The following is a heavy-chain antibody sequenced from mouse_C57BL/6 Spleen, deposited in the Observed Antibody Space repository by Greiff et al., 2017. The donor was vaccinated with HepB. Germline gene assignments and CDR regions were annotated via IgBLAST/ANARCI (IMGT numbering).Heavy chain of an antibody. D-gene: IGHD2-1*01. CDR1: GYTFTSYW. J-gene: IGHJ1*03. V-gene: IGHV1-55*01. Sequence: QVQLQQPGAELVKPGASVKMSCKASGYTFTSYWITWVKQRPGQGLEWIGDIYPGSGSTNYNEKFKSKATLTVDTSSGTAYMQPSSLTSEDSAVYYCARRPRGKTWYVDVWGTGTTVTVSS. CDR3: ARRPRGKTWYVDV. CDR2: IYPGSGST.